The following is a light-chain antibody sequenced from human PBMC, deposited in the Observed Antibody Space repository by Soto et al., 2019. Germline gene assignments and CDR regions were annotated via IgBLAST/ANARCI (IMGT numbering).Light chain of an antibody. V-gene: IGLV2-14*01. CDR3: SSYTSSRTPPYV. CDR1: SSDVGAYNY. CDR2: DVS. Sequence: QSALTQPASVSGSPGQSITISCTETSSDVGAYNYVSWYQQHPGKVPKLMIYDVSNRPSGVSNRFSGSKSGNTASLTISGLQAEDEADYYCSSYTSSRTPPYVFGTGTKVTVL. J-gene: IGLJ1*01.